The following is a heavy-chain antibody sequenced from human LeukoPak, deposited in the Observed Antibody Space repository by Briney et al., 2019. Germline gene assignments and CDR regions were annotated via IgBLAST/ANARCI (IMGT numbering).Heavy chain of an antibody. V-gene: IGHV4-34*01. J-gene: IGHJ4*02. D-gene: IGHD3-22*01. CDR2: ITPSGST. CDR1: GGSFSGYF. CDR3: ASSFYYDSRDY. Sequence: SETLSLTCVVYGGSFSGYFWSWIRQPPGKGLEWIGEITPSGSTNYSPSLKSRVSISIDTSKKKLSLRLTPVTAADSAVYYCASSFYYDSRDYWGQGTLVTVSS.